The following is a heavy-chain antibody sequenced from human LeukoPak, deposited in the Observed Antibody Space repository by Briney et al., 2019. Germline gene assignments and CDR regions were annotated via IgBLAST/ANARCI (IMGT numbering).Heavy chain of an antibody. CDR1: GDSISSGNYY. CDR2: IYTSGST. D-gene: IGHD6-19*01. Sequence: SQTLSLTCTVSGDSISSGNYYWTWIRQPAGKGLEWIGRIYTSGSTNYNPSLKSRVTISVDTSKNQFSLKLSSVTAADTAVYYCAKGAGPPWFDPWGQGTLVTVSS. CDR3: AKGAGPPWFDP. J-gene: IGHJ5*02. V-gene: IGHV4-61*02.